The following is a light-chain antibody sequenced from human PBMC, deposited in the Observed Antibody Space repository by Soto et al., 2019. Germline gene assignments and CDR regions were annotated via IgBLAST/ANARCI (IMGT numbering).Light chain of an antibody. CDR3: QQYSAWPLT. Sequence: EIVMTQSPAILSVSPGERATLFCRASQSVRSNFLAWYQQKPGQAPRLLIHGASTRATGVPARFSGSGSGTELTLTISSLQSEDFAVYYCQQYSAWPLTFGGGTRVEIK. CDR2: GAS. V-gene: IGKV3-15*01. CDR1: QSVRSN. J-gene: IGKJ4*01.